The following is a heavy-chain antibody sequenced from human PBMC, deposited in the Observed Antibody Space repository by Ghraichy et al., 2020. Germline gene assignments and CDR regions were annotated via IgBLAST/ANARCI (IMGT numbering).Heavy chain of an antibody. V-gene: IGHV4-34*01. CDR3: AREGVYDSSGYYSTPVDY. CDR1: GGSFSGYY. D-gene: IGHD3-22*01. J-gene: IGHJ4*02. Sequence: SETLSLTCAVYGGSFSGYYWSWIRQPPGKGLEWIGEINHSGSTNYNPSLKSRVTISVDTSKNQFSLKLSSVTTADTAVYYCAREGVYDSSGYYSTPVDYWGQGTLVTVSS. CDR2: INHSGST.